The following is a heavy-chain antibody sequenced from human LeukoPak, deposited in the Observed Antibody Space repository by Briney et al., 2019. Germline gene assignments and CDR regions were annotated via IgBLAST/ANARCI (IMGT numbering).Heavy chain of an antibody. J-gene: IGHJ4*02. Sequence: GESLKISCKASGYSFSNYWIAWVRQMPGKGLEWMGIIWPGDSDTKYSPSFQGQVTISADKSISTAYLQWSSLKASDSAVYYCARRRGTGYDPAVDYWGQGTLVTVSS. CDR1: GYSFSNYW. V-gene: IGHV5-51*01. D-gene: IGHD5-12*01. CDR2: IWPGDSDT. CDR3: ARRRGTGYDPAVDY.